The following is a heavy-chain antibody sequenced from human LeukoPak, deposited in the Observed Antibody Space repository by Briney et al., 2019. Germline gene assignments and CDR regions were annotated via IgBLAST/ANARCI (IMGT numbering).Heavy chain of an antibody. CDR1: GFTFGSAA. J-gene: IGHJ4*02. V-gene: IGHV3-23*01. CDR2: ISGSDGGT. CDR3: AKDTPLTTYTSGWSSNSFDY. D-gene: IGHD6-19*01. Sequence: GGSLRLSCVASGFTFGSAAMTWVRQAPGKGLESVSGISGSDGGTYYADSVKGRFTISRDNSKDTLYLQMHSLRAEDTAVYFCAKDTPLTTYTSGWSSNSFDYWGQGTLVAVSS.